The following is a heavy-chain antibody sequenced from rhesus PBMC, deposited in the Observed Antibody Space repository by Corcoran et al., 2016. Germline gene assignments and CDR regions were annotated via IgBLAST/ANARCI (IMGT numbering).Heavy chain of an antibody. J-gene: IGHJ4*01. CDR2: IYVSVSTT. D-gene: IGHD6-31*01. CDR1: GGSISSKY. Sequence: QVQLQESGPGLVKPLETLSLTCAVSGGSISSKYWSWIRQPPGKGLEWIGYIYVSVSTTNSTPSLRSRVTLSVVPSKNQFSLKLSSVTAADTAVYYCAREGGSSGCYNWGQGVLVTVSS. CDR3: AREGGSSGCYN. V-gene: IGHV4S11*01.